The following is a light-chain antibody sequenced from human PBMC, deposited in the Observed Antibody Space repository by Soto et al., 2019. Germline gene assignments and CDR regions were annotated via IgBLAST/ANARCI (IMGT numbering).Light chain of an antibody. Sequence: TRYPSSQSTSVEHRGSITSRASQSISNHLNWYQQKPVKAPKLLIFAASSLQSGVPSRFSGSRSEPDFTLTISSLQPEDFATYYCQQSYSRPPTVGQGTKVDIK. V-gene: IGKV1-39*01. CDR3: QQSYSRPPT. CDR1: QSISNH. CDR2: AAS. J-gene: IGKJ1*01.